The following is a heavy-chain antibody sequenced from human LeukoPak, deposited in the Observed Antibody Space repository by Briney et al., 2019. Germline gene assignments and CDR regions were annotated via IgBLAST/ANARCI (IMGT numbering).Heavy chain of an antibody. D-gene: IGHD5-18*01. J-gene: IGHJ4*02. CDR1: GYGFTDYY. CDR2: IKSKRGCT. CDR3: AKDTGTFSFGYY. Sequence: ASVKVSCKASGYGFTDYYTHWVRQAPGQGLEGMGWIKSKRGCTSYAQKFQGRVTMTRDTYMSTAYLEVSRLTSGDTAVYYCAKDTGTFSFGYYWGQGTLVTVSS. V-gene: IGHV1-2*02.